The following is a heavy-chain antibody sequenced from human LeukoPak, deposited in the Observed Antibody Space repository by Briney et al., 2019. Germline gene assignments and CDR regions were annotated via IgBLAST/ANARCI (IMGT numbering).Heavy chain of an antibody. CDR1: GGSISSYY. V-gene: IGHV4-4*07. J-gene: IGHJ6*03. Sequence: SEILSLTCTVSGGSISSYYWSWIRQPAGKGLEWIGRIYTSGSTNYNPSLKSRVTMSVDTSKNQFSLKLSSVTAADTAVYYCARESTWGYYYYYMDVWGKGTTVTVSS. CDR2: IYTSGST. CDR3: ARESTWGYYYYYMDV. D-gene: IGHD7-27*01.